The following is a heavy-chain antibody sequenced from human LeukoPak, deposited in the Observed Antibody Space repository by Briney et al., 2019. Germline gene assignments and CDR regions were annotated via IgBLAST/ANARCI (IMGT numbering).Heavy chain of an antibody. V-gene: IGHV3-30*03. CDR1: GFTFSSYG. J-gene: IGHJ4*02. D-gene: IGHD3-22*01. CDR2: ISYDGSNK. Sequence: GGSLRLSCAASGFTFSSYGMHWVRQAPGKGLEWVAVISYDGSNKYYADSVKGRFTISRDNSKNTLYLQMNSLRAEDTAVYYCARDGYYYDSSGYYPPPYYFDYWGQGTLVTVSS. CDR3: ARDGYYYDSSGYYPPPYYFDY.